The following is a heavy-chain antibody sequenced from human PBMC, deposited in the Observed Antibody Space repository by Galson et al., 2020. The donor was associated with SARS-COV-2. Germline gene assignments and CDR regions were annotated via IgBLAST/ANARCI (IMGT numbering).Heavy chain of an antibody. Sequence: SETLSLTCTVSGGSISSGDYYWNWIRQPAGKGLEWIGRIYANGITTYNPSLKSRVTMSVDTSKNQFSLNLGSLTAADTAVFYCARAYSGEGFDIWGQGAAVTVSS. CDR1: GGSISSGDYY. J-gene: IGHJ3*02. CDR2: IYANGIT. V-gene: IGHV4-61*02. CDR3: ARAYSGEGFDI. D-gene: IGHD1-26*01.